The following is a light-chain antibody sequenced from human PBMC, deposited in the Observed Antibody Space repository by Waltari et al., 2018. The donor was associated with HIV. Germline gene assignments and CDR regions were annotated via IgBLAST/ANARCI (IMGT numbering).Light chain of an antibody. V-gene: IGLV2-14*03. CDR1: SHKMDFYNL. J-gene: IGLJ3*02. Sequence: QSPLYQPASVSGSPGQSITIPCSGVSHKMDFYNLLLWYQLRPRKAPQLIIFGVTRRPSGISSRFSGSTSGGTASLTISDLQIEDEADYFCSSFAGTGTPMFGGGTKLTVL. CDR2: GVT. CDR3: SSFAGTGTPM.